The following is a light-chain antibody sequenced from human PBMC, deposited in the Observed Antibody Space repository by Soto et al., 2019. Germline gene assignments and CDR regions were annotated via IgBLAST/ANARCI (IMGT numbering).Light chain of an antibody. CDR3: QQYGGSPTWT. CDR1: QNVGNY. CDR2: GAS. Sequence: EIVLTQSPATLSLSPGDRATLSCRASQNVGNYLAWYQQRPGQAPRLLIFGASTRATGIPDRFSGSGSGTDFTLTISRLGPEDSAVYYCQQYGGSPTWTFGQGTKVDIK. V-gene: IGKV3-20*01. J-gene: IGKJ1*01.